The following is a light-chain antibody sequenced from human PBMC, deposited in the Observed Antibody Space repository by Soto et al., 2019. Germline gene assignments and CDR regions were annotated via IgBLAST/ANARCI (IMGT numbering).Light chain of an antibody. V-gene: IGLV2-14*03. J-gene: IGLJ1*01. CDR2: GVT. Sequence: QSALTQPTSVSGSPGQSITISCTGNHNDIGTYDYVSWYQQHPGRAPRLLIHGVTTRPSGISGRFSASKSGLTASLTISGLRPEDETDYYCSSFTSNRIYVFGPGTKV. CDR3: SSFTSNRIYV. CDR1: HNDIGTYDY.